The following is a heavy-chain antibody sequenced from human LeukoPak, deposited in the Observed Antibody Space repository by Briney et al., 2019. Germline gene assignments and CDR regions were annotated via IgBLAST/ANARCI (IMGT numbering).Heavy chain of an antibody. J-gene: IGHJ4*02. V-gene: IGHV1-2*02. CDR3: ARGDHYYYGSGSYYFDY. Sequence: GASVKVSCKASGYTFTGYYIHWVRQAPGQGLEWMGWINPNSGGTNYAQKFQGRVTMTRDTSISTAYMELSRLRSDDTAVYYCARGDHYYYGSGSYYFDYWGQGTLVTVSS. D-gene: IGHD3-10*01. CDR2: INPNSGGT. CDR1: GYTFTGYY.